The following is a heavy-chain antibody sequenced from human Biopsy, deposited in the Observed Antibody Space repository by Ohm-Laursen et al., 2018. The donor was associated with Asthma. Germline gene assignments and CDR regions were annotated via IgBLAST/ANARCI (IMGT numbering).Heavy chain of an antibody. CDR2: IIPIFGTA. V-gene: IGHV1-69*13. J-gene: IGHJ6*02. Sequence: SVKVSCKASGGTFSSYAISWVRQAPGQGLEWMGGIIPIFGTANYAQKFQGRVTITADESTSTAYMGLSSLRSEDTAVYYCAESDYYGSGYYYGMDVWGQGTTVTVSS. CDR1: GGTFSSYA. CDR3: AESDYYGSGYYYGMDV. D-gene: IGHD3-10*01.